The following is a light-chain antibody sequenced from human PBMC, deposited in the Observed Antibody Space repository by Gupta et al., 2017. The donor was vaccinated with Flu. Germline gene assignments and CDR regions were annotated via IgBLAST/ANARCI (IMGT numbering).Light chain of an antibody. V-gene: IGKV1-33*01. J-gene: IGKJ4*02. CDR2: DAS. CDR3: QQYDSLSRT. CDR1: QDISTY. Sequence: DIQMTQSPSPVSASVGDRVSITCQASQDISTYLDWYQQKPGKAPKLLIYDASNLETGVPSRFSGSGSGTDFTFTISSLQPEDIATYYCQQYDSLSRTFGGGTKVEIK.